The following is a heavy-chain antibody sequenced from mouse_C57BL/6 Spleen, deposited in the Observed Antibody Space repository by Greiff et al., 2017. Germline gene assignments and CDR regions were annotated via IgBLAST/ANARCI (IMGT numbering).Heavy chain of an antibody. Sequence: EVMLVESGGGLVKPGGSLKLSCAASGFTFSSYAMSWVRQTPEKRLEWVATISDGGSYTYYPDNVKGRFTISRDNAKNNLYLQMSHLKSEDTAMYYCARYGSSYWYFDVWGTGTTVTVSS. V-gene: IGHV5-4*03. J-gene: IGHJ1*03. CDR2: ISDGGSYT. CDR3: ARYGSSYWYFDV. CDR1: GFTFSSYA. D-gene: IGHD1-1*01.